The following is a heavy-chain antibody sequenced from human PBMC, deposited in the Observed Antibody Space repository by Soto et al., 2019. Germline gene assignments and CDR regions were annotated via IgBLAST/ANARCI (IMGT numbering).Heavy chain of an antibody. CDR2: IWYDGSGK. J-gene: IGHJ4*02. Sequence: QVQLVESGGGVVQPGRSLRLSCAASGFTFSNFGMHWVRQAPGKGLGWVAVIWYDGSGKYYADSVKGRFTVSRDNSKNTLYLQMNSLRAEDTAMYYCARDKSQGDLPLFEYWGQGTLVNVSS. CDR1: GFTFSNFG. V-gene: IGHV3-33*01. D-gene: IGHD3-10*01. CDR3: ARDKSQGDLPLFEY.